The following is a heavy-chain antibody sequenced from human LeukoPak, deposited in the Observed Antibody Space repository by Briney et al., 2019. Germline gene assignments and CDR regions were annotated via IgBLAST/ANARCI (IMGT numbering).Heavy chain of an antibody. CDR3: AKRGVVIRVILVGFHKEAYYFES. CDR1: GFTLSGHW. V-gene: IGHV3-74*01. CDR2: INGDGSAT. Sequence: GGSLRLSCAASGFTLSGHWMYWLRQAPGKGLAWVSRINGDGSATNYADSVKGRFTISRDNPKNTLYLQMNSLRAEDTAVYFCAKRGVVIRVILVGFHKEAYYFESWGQGALVTVSS. D-gene: IGHD3/OR15-3a*01. J-gene: IGHJ4*02.